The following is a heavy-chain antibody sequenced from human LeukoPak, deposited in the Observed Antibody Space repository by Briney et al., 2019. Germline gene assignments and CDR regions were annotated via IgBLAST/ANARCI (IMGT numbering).Heavy chain of an antibody. CDR2: INPSGGST. V-gene: IGHV1-46*01. CDR3: ARDAVDTASPLSF. D-gene: IGHD5-18*01. J-gene: IGHJ4*02. CDR1: GYTFTSYY. Sequence: ASVKVSCKASGYTFTSYYMHWVRQAPGQGLEWMGIINPSGGSTSYAQKFQGRVTMTRDMSTSTVYMELSSLRSEDTAVYYCARDAVDTASPLSFWGQGTLVTVSS.